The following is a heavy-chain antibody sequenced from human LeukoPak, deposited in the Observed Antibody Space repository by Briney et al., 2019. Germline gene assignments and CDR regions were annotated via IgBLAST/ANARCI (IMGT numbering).Heavy chain of an antibody. V-gene: IGHV5-51*01. CDR1: GYSFTSYW. D-gene: IGHD3-3*01. CDR3: ARSGFWSGYYTLDLFDY. CDR2: IYPGDSDT. Sequence: GESLKISCKGSGYSFTSYWIGWVRQMPGKGLEWMGIIYPGDSDTRYSPSFQGQVTISADKSISTAYLRWSSLKASDTAMYYCARSGFWSGYYTLDLFDYWGQGTLVTVSS. J-gene: IGHJ4*02.